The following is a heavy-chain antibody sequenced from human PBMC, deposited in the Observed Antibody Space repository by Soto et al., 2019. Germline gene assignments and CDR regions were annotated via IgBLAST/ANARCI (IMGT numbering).Heavy chain of an antibody. V-gene: IGHV1-18*01. CDR2: IVANNEKT. D-gene: IGHD6-13*01. J-gene: IGHJ3*02. CDR3: ARDLRASTGEAAAGPGAFDI. Sequence: VASVKVSCKASGYTFTSYGISWVRQAPGQGLEWMGWIVANNEKTNYAQKLQGRLTITTDTSTSTAYMELASLRSEDAAVYYCARDLRASTGEAAAGPGAFDIWGQGTMVTVSS. CDR1: GYTFTSYG.